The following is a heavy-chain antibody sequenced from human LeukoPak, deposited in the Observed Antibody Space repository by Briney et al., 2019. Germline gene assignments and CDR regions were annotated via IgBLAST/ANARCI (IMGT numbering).Heavy chain of an antibody. J-gene: IGHJ4*02. CDR1: GFTFSNAW. D-gene: IGHD6-19*01. V-gene: IGHV3-15*01. Sequence: PGGSLRLSCAASGFTFSNAWMSWVRQAPGKGLEWVGRIKSKTDGGTTDYAAPVKGRFTISRDDSKNTLYLQMNSLKTEDTAVYYCTTVGLGRQWLVRIYYFDYWGQGTLVTVSS. CDR3: TTVGLGRQWLVRIYYFDY. CDR2: IKSKTDGGTT.